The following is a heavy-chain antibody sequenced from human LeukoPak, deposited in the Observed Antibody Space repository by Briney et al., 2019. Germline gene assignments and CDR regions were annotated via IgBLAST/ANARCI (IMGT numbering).Heavy chain of an antibody. Sequence: PSETLSLTCAVYGGSFSGYYWSWIRQPPGKGLEWIGRIYTSGSTNYNPSLKSRVTMSVDTSKNQFSLKLSSVTAADTAMYYCARDRSGYNDFDYWGQGTLVTVSS. CDR2: IYTSGST. J-gene: IGHJ4*02. CDR3: ARDRSGYNDFDY. D-gene: IGHD1-1*01. CDR1: GGSFSGYY. V-gene: IGHV4-4*07.